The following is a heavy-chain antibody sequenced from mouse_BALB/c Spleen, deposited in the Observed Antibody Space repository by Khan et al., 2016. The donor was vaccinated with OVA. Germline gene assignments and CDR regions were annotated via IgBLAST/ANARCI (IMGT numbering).Heavy chain of an antibody. CDR3: ASRSPYYYAMDY. V-gene: IGHV1-87*01. CDR2: IYPGDGDT. J-gene: IGHJ4*01. Sequence: QVQLKQSGAELARPGASVKLSCKASGYTFTSYCMQWVKQRPGQGLEWIGAIYPGDGDTRYTQKFKGKATLTADKSSSTAYMQLSSLASEDSAVYDCASRSPYYYAMDYWGQGTSVTVSS. CDR1: GYTFTSYC.